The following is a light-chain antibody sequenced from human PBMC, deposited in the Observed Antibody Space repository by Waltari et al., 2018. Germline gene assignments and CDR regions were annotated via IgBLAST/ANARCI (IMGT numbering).Light chain of an antibody. J-gene: IGLJ2*01. V-gene: IGLV3-25*03. CDR2: KDT. CDR1: ALAKAF. Sequence: SYELTQPPSVSVSPGQTAGITCSGDALAKAFAYWYQRKAGRAPGMGMFKDTEGPSGIPERFSGSSSGTTVTLTISGVQAEDEADYYCQSSDNSGTFVIFGGGTKVTVL. CDR3: QSSDNSGTFVI.